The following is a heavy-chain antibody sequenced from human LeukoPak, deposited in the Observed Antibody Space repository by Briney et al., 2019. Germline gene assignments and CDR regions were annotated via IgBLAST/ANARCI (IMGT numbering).Heavy chain of an antibody. CDR2: INPSGGST. V-gene: IGHV1-46*01. CDR1: GYTFTSYY. Sequence: ASVKVSCKASGYTFTSYYMHWVRQAPGQGLEWMGIINPSGGSTSYAQKLQDRVTMTTDTSTSTAYMELRSLRSDDTAVYYCARSPHEGGIVPAAKDCWGQGTLVTVSS. D-gene: IGHD2-2*01. CDR3: ARSPHEGGIVPAAKDC. J-gene: IGHJ4*02.